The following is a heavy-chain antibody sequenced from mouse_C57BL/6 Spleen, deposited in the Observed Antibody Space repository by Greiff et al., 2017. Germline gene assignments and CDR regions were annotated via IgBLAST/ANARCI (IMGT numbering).Heavy chain of an antibody. CDR1: GYTFTDYY. CDR3: ARLGDGNYIDY. D-gene: IGHD2-1*01. Sequence: VKLVESGAELVRPGASVKLSCKASGYTFTDYYINWVKQRPGQGLEWIARIYPGSGNTYYNEKFKGKATLTAEKSSSTAYMQLSSLTSEDSAVYFCARLGDGNYIDYWGQGTTLTVSS. V-gene: IGHV1-76*01. J-gene: IGHJ2*01. CDR2: IYPGSGNT.